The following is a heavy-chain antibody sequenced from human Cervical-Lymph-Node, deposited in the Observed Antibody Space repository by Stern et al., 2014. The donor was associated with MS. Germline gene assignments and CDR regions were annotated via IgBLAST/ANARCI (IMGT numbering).Heavy chain of an antibody. D-gene: IGHD4-17*01. CDR3: ARDYGDYAFDY. CDR1: GYSFTANW. Sequence: MQLVQSGAEVKKPGESLKISCKGSGYSFTANWIAWVRQMPGKGLEWMGIIYPGDSDTRYSPYFQGQVTIAADKSSSTAYLQWSSLKASDTAMYYCARDYGDYAFDYWGQGTLVTVSS. J-gene: IGHJ4*02. CDR2: IYPGDSDT. V-gene: IGHV5-51*01.